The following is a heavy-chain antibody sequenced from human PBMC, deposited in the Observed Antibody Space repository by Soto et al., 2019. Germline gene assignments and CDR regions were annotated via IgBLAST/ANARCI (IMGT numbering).Heavy chain of an antibody. V-gene: IGHV3-23*01. Sequence: PGGSLRLSCAASGFTFSSSPMGWVRHAPGKGLEWVSAITAAGGTTSYADSVKGRFTISRDNAKNSLYLQMNSLRAEDTAVYYCARGHVPTVTTSASGYWGQGTLVTVSS. CDR3: ARGHVPTVTTSASGY. D-gene: IGHD4-17*01. J-gene: IGHJ4*02. CDR1: GFTFSSSP. CDR2: ITAAGGTT.